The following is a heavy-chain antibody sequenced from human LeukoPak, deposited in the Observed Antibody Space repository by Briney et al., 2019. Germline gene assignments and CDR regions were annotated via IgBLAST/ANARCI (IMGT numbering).Heavy chain of an antibody. Sequence: SETLSLTCGVSGGSVTSTNWWTWVRQPPGKGLEWIGEVHLDGRTNYNPSLKSRLTMSVDLSENHVSLKLTSVTAADTAVYYCERDPCSGGSCYRRYMIDYWGQGTLVTVSS. CDR2: VHLDGRT. CDR1: GGSVTSTNW. CDR3: ERDPCSGGSCYRRYMIDY. V-gene: IGHV4-4*02. D-gene: IGHD2-15*01. J-gene: IGHJ4*02.